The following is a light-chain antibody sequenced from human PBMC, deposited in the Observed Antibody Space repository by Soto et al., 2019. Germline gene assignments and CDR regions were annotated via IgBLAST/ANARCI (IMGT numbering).Light chain of an antibody. Sequence: QSALTQPPSVSGAPGQRVTISCTGNSSNIGAGYDVHWYQQLPGTAPKLLIFGNRNRPSGVPDRFSGSKSGSSASLAITGLQAEDEADYYCHSYDTTVTGEVFGGGTKVTVL. CDR3: HSYDTTVTGEV. CDR1: SSNIGAGYD. V-gene: IGLV1-40*01. J-gene: IGLJ3*02. CDR2: GNR.